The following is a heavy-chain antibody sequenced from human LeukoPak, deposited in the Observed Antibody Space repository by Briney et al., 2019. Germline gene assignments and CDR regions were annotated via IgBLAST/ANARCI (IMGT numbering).Heavy chain of an antibody. CDR2: INAGNGNT. Sequence: ASVKISCKTSGYTFTNYAVHWVRQAPGQRLEWMGWINAGNGNTTYSQKFQGRVTITRDTSASTAYMELSSLRSEDTAVYYCARESVAGNFDYWGQGTLVTVSS. CDR1: GYTFTNYA. J-gene: IGHJ4*02. V-gene: IGHV1-3*01. CDR3: ARESVAGNFDY. D-gene: IGHD6-19*01.